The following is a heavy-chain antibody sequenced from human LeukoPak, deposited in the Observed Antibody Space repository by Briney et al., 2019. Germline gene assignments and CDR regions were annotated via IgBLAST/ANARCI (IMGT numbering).Heavy chain of an antibody. CDR1: GGSISSGDYY. J-gene: IGHJ1*01. CDR2: IYYSGST. Sequence: SDTLSLTCTVSGGSISSGDYYWSWIRQHPGKGLEWIGYIYYSGSTYYNPSLKSRVTISVDTSKNQFSLKLSSVTAADTAVYYCARGGGYQLSGGEYFQHWGQGTLVTVSS. D-gene: IGHD2-2*01. V-gene: IGHV4-30-4*02. CDR3: ARGGGYQLSGGEYFQH.